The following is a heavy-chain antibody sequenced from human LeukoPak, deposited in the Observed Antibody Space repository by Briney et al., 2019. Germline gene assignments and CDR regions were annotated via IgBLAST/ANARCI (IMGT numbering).Heavy chain of an antibody. J-gene: IGHJ6*03. CDR2: ISGGSTNT. V-gene: IGHV3-23*01. Sequence: GGSLRLPCAGSGFTFSDYAITWVRQAPGKGLEWVSTISGGSTNTYYAASVKGRFTISRDNSKSTLYLQMNSLRAEDTAVYFCAKNAAVVVAARRYYYYYMDVWGNGTTVTVSS. D-gene: IGHD6-19*01. CDR3: AKNAAVVVAARRYYYYYMDV. CDR1: GFTFSDYA.